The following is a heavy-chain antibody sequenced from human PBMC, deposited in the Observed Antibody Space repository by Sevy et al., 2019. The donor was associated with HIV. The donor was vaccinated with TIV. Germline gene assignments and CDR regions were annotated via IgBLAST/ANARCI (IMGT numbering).Heavy chain of an antibody. CDR2: ISGSGGST. D-gene: IGHD5-18*01. CDR3: AKGRGYSYGYYFDY. J-gene: IGHJ4*02. V-gene: IGHV3-23*01. CDR1: GFTFSSYA. Sequence: GGSLRLSCAASGFTFSSYAMSWVRQAPGKGLEWVSAISGSGGSTYYADSVKGRFTISRDNSKNTLYLQMNSLRAEDTVVYYCAKGRGYSYGYYFDYWGQGTLVTVSS.